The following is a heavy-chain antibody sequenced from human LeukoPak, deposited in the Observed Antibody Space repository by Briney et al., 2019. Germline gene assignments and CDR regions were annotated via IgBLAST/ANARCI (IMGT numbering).Heavy chain of an antibody. CDR2: ISAYNGNT. V-gene: IGHV1-18*01. CDR1: GDTFINYG. D-gene: IGHD5-18*01. J-gene: IGHJ4*02. CDR3: ARGGRGYSYGELDY. Sequence: ASVKVSCKASGDTFINYGISWVRQAPGQGLEWMGWISAYNGNTNYAQKLQGRVTMTTDTSTSTAHMELRSLRSDDTAVYYCARGGRGYSYGELDYWGQGTLVTVSS.